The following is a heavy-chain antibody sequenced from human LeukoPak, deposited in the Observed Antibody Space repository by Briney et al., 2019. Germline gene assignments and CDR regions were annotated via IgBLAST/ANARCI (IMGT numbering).Heavy chain of an antibody. D-gene: IGHD4-17*01. CDR2: ISGSGGNT. CDR1: GFTFSIYA. Sequence: PGGSLRLSCATSGFTFSIYAMTWVRQPPGKGLEWVSTISGSGGNTYYADSVKGRFTISRDNSKNTLYLQMNRLRAEDTAVYYCAKESTVTPGNVNWFDTWGQGTLVTVSS. J-gene: IGHJ5*02. V-gene: IGHV3-23*01. CDR3: AKESTVTPGNVNWFDT.